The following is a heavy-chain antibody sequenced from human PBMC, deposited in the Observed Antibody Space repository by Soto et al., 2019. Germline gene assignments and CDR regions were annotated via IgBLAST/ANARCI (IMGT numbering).Heavy chain of an antibody. CDR3: ASEVDYGENWLDP. D-gene: IGHD4-17*01. CDR1: GGSVSSGSYY. Sequence: QVQLQESGPGLVKPSETLSLTCTVSGGSVSSGSYYWSWIRQPPGKGLEWIGYIYYSGSTKYNPSLKSRFTFSVDTAKNQFSLKLRSVTAADTAVYYCASEVDYGENWLDPWGQGTLVTVSS. J-gene: IGHJ5*02. CDR2: IYYSGST. V-gene: IGHV4-61*01.